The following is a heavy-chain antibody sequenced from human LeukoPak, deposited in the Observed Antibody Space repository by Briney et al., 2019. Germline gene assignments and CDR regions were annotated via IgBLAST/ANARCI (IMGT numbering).Heavy chain of an antibody. D-gene: IGHD2-21*01. V-gene: IGHV4-39*01. J-gene: IGHJ4*02. Sequence: SGTLSLTCTVSGGSISSSSYYWGWIRQPPGKGLEWIGSIYYSGSTYYNPSLKSRVTISVDTSKNQFSLKLSSVTAADTAVYYCARVSPGAYDYWGQGTLVTVSS. CDR3: ARVSPGAYDY. CDR1: GGSISSSSYY. CDR2: IYYSGST.